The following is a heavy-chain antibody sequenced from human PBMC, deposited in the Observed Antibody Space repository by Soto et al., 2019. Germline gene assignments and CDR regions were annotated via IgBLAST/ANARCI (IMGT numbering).Heavy chain of an antibody. D-gene: IGHD3-22*01. CDR2: ISGSGGST. CDR1: GFTFSSYA. Sequence: AGGSLRLSCAASGFTFSSYAMSWVRQAPGKGLEWVSAISGSGGSTYYADSVKGRFTISRDNSKNTLYLQMNSLRAEDTAVYYCAKVFDSSYYYYYYGMDVWGQGTTVTVSS. CDR3: AKVFDSSYYYYYYGMDV. V-gene: IGHV3-23*01. J-gene: IGHJ6*02.